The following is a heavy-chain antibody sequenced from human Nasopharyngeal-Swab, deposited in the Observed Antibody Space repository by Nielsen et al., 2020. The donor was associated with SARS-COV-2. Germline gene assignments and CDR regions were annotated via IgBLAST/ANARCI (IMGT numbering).Heavy chain of an antibody. CDR3: AKGESITIFGVGGTYFDY. CDR2: ISGSGGST. J-gene: IGHJ4*02. Sequence: GEALKISCAASGFTFSSYAMSWVRQAPGKGLEWVSAISGSGGSTYYADSVKGRFTISRDNSKNMLYLQMNSLRAEDTAVYYCAKGESITIFGVGGTYFDYWGQGTLVTVSS. CDR1: GFTFSSYA. V-gene: IGHV3-23*01. D-gene: IGHD3-3*01.